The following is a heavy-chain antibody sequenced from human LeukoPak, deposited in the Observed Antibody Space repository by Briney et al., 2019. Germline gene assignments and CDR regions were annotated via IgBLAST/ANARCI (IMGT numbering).Heavy chain of an antibody. V-gene: IGHV3-48*03. CDR3: AREVYYYMDV. CDR2: ISSSGSTI. J-gene: IGHJ6*03. CDR1: GFTFSSYE. Sequence: PGGSLRRSCATSGFTFSSYEMNWVRQAPGKGLEWVSYISSSGSTIDYADSVKGRSTISRDNAKNSLYLHMNSLRAEDTAVYYCAREVYYYMDVWGKGTTVTISS.